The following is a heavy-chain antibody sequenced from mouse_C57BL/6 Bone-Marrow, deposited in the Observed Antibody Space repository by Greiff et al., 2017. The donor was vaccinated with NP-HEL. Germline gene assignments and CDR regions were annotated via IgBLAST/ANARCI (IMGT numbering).Heavy chain of an antibody. CDR1: GYTFTSYG. V-gene: IGHV1-81*01. Sequence: VQLQQSGAELARPGASVKLSCKASGYTFTSYGISWVKQRTGQGLEWIGEIYPRSGNTYYNEKFKGKATLTADKSSSTAYMELRSLTSEDSAVYLSARPSIYTVVAPYYYAVDDWGPATSVTVSS. D-gene: IGHD1-1*01. CDR2: IYPRSGNT. CDR3: ARPSIYTVVAPYYYAVDD. J-gene: IGHJ4*01.